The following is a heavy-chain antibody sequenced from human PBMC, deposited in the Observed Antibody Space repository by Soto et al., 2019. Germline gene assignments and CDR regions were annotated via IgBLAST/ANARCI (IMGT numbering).Heavy chain of an antibody. V-gene: IGHV1-69*01. D-gene: IGHD6-13*01. CDR1: GGTFSSYA. CDR2: IIPIFGTA. J-gene: IGHJ6*02. CDR3: ARDWEIAAASNYYYGMDV. Sequence: QVQLVQSGAEVKKPGSSVKVSCKASGGTFSSYAISWVRQAPGQGLEWMGGIIPIFGTANYAQKFQGRVTITADESTSTAYMELSSLRSEDTAVYYCARDWEIAAASNYYYGMDVWGQGTTVTVSS.